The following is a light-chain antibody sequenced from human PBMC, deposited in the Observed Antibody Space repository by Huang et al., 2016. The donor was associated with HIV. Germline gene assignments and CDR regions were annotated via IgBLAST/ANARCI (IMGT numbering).Light chain of an antibody. CDR2: DTS. J-gene: IGKJ1*01. Sequence: EIVMTQSPVTLSVSPGESATLSCRASQSVSSKLAWYHQKPGQPPRLLIYDTSTRATGIPARCSGSWSGTEFTLTINSLQSEDFAVYYCQQYNDWWTFGQGTRVEIK. CDR1: QSVSSK. CDR3: QQYNDWWT. V-gene: IGKV3-15*01.